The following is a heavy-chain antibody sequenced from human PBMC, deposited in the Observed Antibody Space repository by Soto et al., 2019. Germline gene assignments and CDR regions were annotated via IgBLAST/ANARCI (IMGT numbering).Heavy chain of an antibody. J-gene: IGHJ4*02. CDR1: GDSISSGYH. CDR3: ARHNWEVRDPLDY. V-gene: IGHV4-39*01. D-gene: IGHD1-26*01. CDR2: ISNGGST. Sequence: SETLSLTCTVSGDSISSGYHWAWIRQPPGKGLEWIASISNGGSTYYNPSLKSRVTISVDTSKNQFSLRLNSAAAADTAVYYCARHNWEVRDPLDYWGQGTLVTVSS.